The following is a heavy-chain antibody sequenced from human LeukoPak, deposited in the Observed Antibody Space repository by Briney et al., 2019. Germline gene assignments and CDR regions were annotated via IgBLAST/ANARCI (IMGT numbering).Heavy chain of an antibody. D-gene: IGHD4-23*01. CDR3: ARGGTTVVNRYSFDY. V-gene: IGHV3-23*01. CDR2: STGSSGRT. J-gene: IGHJ4*02. Sequence: PGGSLRVSCTAPGFTFSSNAMSWLGQAPGKGLEWVSGSTGSSGRTYYADSVKGRFIISRDNAKNSLYLQMNSLRDEDTAVYYCARGGTTVVNRYSFDYWGQGTLVTVSS. CDR1: GFTFSSNA.